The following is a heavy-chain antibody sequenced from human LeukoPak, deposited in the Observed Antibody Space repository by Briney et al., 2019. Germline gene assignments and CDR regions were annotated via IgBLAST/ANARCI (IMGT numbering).Heavy chain of an antibody. J-gene: IGHJ5*02. V-gene: IGHV4-59*11. CDR3: ARYAAFYGLRNNWFDP. D-gene: IGHD2-2*01. Sequence: SATLAITCTAAGGSISSHYWSWSWPPPGKGLEWIGYIYYSGSTNYNPSLKSRVTISVDTSKNQFSLKLSSVTAADTAVYYCARYAAFYGLRNNWFDPWGQGTLVTVSS. CDR1: GGSISSHY. CDR2: IYYSGST.